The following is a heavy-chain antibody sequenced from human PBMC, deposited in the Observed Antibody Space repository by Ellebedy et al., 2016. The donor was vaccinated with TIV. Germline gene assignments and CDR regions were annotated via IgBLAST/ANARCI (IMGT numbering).Heavy chain of an antibody. CDR2: IKSKSDGETT. J-gene: IGHJ4*02. CDR3: TTHPYTTSSNY. D-gene: IGHD1-26*01. Sequence: GGSLRLSXAASGLIFSNAWLIWVRQAPGKGLEWVGRIKSKSDGETTEYAAPVQGRFTISRDDSKSTLYLQMNSLKTEDTGVYYCTTHPYTTSSNYWGQGTLVTVSS. V-gene: IGHV3-15*01. CDR1: GLIFSNAW.